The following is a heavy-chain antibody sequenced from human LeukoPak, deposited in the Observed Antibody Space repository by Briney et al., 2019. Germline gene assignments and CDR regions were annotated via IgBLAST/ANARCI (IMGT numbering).Heavy chain of an antibody. D-gene: IGHD6-13*01. V-gene: IGHV4-4*07. J-gene: IGHJ6*03. Sequence: SETLSLTCSVSGGSISSFYWNWIRQPAGKGPEWVGQIYTSGSTNYNPSLKSRVTMSIDTSKNQFSLKLSSVTAADTAVYYCARDHPPGYSSSWYGYYYYYMDVWGKGTTVTVSS. CDR3: ARDHPPGYSSSWYGYYYYYMDV. CDR2: IYTSGST. CDR1: GGSISSFY.